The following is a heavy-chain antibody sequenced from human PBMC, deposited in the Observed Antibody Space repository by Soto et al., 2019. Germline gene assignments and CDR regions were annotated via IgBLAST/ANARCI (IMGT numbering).Heavy chain of an antibody. CDR1: GYTFTDYF. D-gene: IGHD4-4*01. J-gene: IGHJ4*02. V-gene: IGHV1-2*02. CDR3: ARDSNYDAFDY. Sequence: ASVKVSCKASGYTFTDYFIHCVRQAPGQGLEWMGWINPNSGGTKYGQKFQGRVTMTRDTSISTAYMELSRLTSDDTAVYSCARDSNYDAFDYWGQGTLVTVSS. CDR2: INPNSGGT.